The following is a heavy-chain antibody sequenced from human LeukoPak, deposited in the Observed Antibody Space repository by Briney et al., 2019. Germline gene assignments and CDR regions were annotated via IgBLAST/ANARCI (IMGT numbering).Heavy chain of an antibody. D-gene: IGHD1-26*01. CDR1: GFTFSSYS. V-gene: IGHV3-21*01. CDR2: ISSSSSYI. Sequence: GGSLRLSCAASGFTFSSYSMNWVRQAPGKGLEWVSSISSSSSYIYYADSVKGRFTISRDNAKNSLYLQMNSLRAEDTAVYYCARDLWMGAGGYWGQGTLVTVSS. J-gene: IGHJ4*02. CDR3: ARDLWMGAGGY.